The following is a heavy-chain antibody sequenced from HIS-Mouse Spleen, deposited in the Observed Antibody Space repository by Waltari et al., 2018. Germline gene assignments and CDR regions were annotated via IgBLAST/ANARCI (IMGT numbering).Heavy chain of an antibody. CDR3: TRPTGDILTGYDAFDI. V-gene: IGHV3-73*01. CDR1: GFTFSGSA. CDR2: IRSKANSYAT. J-gene: IGHJ3*02. Sequence: EVQLVESGGGLVQPGGSLKLSCAASGFTFSGSAMHWVRQASGKWLEWVGRIRSKANSYATAYAASVKGRFTISRDDSKNTAYLQMNSLKTEDTAVYYCTRPTGDILTGYDAFDIWGQGTMVTVSS. D-gene: IGHD3-9*01.